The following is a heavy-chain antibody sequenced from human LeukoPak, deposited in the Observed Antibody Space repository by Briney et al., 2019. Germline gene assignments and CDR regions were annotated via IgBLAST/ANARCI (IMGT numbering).Heavy chain of an antibody. CDR1: GGSTSSSSYY. V-gene: IGHV4-39*07. D-gene: IGHD5-18*01. CDR2: THYSGTT. J-gene: IGHJ4*02. Sequence: SETLSLTCSVSGGSTSSSSYYWGWIRQPPGKGLEWIGSTHYSGTTDYNPSLKSRVTISVDPSKNQFSLRLSSVAAADTAIYYCARGGGYSYGPLRGSVDYWGQGTLVTVSS. CDR3: ARGGGYSYGPLRGSVDY.